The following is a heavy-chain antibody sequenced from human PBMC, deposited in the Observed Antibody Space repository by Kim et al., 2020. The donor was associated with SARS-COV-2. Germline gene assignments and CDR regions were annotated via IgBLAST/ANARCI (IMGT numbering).Heavy chain of an antibody. CDR3: ARPKYYYDSSGGGDAF. D-gene: IGHD3-22*01. CDR1: GGSVSSGSYY. J-gene: IGHJ3*01. Sequence: SETLSLTCTVSGGSVSSGSYYWSWIRQPPGKGLEWIGYIYYSGSTNYNPSLKSRVTISVDTSKNQFSLKLSSVTAADTAVYYCARPKYYYDSSGGGDAF. CDR2: IYYSGST. V-gene: IGHV4-61*01.